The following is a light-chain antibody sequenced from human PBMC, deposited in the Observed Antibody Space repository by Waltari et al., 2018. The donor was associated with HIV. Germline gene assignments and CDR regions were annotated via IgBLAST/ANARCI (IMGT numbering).Light chain of an antibody. CDR3: QVWESSTDDHQVV. CDR1: NIGSKR. V-gene: IGLV3-21*02. J-gene: IGLJ2*01. CDR2: DDR. Sequence: SYVLTQPPSVSVAPGQTARMTCGGNNIGSKRLHWYQQKPGQAPVLVVYDDRDRPSGIPVRFSGSNFGNTATLTITRVEAGDEADYYCQVWESSTDDHQVVFGGGTKLTVL.